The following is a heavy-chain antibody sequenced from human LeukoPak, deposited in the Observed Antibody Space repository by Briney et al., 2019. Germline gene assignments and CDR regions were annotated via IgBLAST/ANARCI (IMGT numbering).Heavy chain of an antibody. D-gene: IGHD4-23*01. CDR2: ISSSASTI. V-gene: IGHV3-11*04. CDR1: GFTFSDTY. CDR3: ARGLRWNDY. Sequence: PGGSLRLSCAASGFTFSDTYMSWIRQAPGKGLEWVSYISSSASTIYYTDSVKGRFTISRDNAENSLYLQLNSLRAEDTAVYYCARGLRWNDYWGQGTLVAVSS. J-gene: IGHJ4*02.